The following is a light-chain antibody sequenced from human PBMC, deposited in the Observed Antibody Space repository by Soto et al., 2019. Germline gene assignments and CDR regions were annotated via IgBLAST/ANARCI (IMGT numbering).Light chain of an antibody. Sequence: EIVLTQSPGTLSLSPGERATLSCRASQSVSSSYLAWYQQKPGQAPRLLIYGASSRATGIPDRFSGSGSGTDFTRTISSLEPEDFAVYYCQQYGSSPRITFGQGTRLEIK. V-gene: IGKV3-20*01. J-gene: IGKJ5*01. CDR3: QQYGSSPRIT. CDR2: GAS. CDR1: QSVSSSY.